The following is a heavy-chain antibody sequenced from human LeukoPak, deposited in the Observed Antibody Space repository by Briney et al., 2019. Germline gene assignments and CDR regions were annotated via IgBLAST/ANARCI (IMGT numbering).Heavy chain of an antibody. D-gene: IGHD3-9*01. CDR2: ISAYNGNT. J-gene: IGHJ5*02. CDR3: ARAADIFTGSPRVNWFDP. V-gene: IGHV1-18*01. Sequence: ASVKVSCKASVYTFTSYGISWVRQAPGQRLECMGWISAYNGNTNYAQKLQSRVTMTTDTSTSTAYMEQKSLRSDDTAVYYCARAADIFTGSPRVNWFDPWGQGTLVTVSS. CDR1: VYTFTSYG.